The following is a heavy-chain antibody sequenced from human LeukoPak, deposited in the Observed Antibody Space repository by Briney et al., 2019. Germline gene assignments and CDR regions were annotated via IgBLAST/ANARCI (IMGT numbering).Heavy chain of an antibody. CDR1: GGTFSSYA. Sequence: ASVKVSCKASGGTFSSYAISWVRQAPGQGLEWMGWISAYNGNTNYAQKLQGRVTMTTDTSTSTAYMELRSLRSDDTAVYYCARDGLVVWYDFWSGYLWYFDYWGQGTLVTVSS. D-gene: IGHD3-3*01. CDR3: ARDGLVVWYDFWSGYLWYFDY. V-gene: IGHV1-18*01. CDR2: ISAYNGNT. J-gene: IGHJ4*02.